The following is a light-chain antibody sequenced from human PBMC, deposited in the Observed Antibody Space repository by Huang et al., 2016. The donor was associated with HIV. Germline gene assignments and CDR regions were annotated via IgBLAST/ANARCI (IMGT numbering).Light chain of an antibody. J-gene: IGKJ2*01. CDR3: QQYDTFS. V-gene: IGKV3-20*01. Sequence: EVVLTQSPGILSLSAGERASLSCRASRNLTNSQVAWYKQKVGQPPRLLVFGASTRGSGVPERFTGGVSGRDCTLCISGLEDDDFATYYCQQYDTFSFGQGTRLE. CDR2: GAS. CDR1: RNLTNSQ.